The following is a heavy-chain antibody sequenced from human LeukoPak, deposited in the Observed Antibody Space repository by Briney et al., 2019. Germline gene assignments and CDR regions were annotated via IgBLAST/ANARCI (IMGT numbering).Heavy chain of an antibody. CDR3: ARQVVRGVHDY. J-gene: IGHJ4*02. CDR2: IYYSGST. D-gene: IGHD3-10*01. V-gene: IGHV4-59*08. CDR1: GGSISSYY. Sequence: SETLSLACTVSGGSISSYYWSWIRQPPGKGLEWIGYIYYSGSTNYNPSLKSRVTISVDTSKNQFSLKLSSVTAADTAVYYCARQVVRGVHDYWGQGTLVTVSS.